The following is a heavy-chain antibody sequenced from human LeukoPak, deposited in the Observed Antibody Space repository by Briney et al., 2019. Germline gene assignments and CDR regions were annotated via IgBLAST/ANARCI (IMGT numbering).Heavy chain of an antibody. Sequence: PGGSLRLSCAASGFTVSGNYMTWVRQAPGKGLEWVSVMYSGGGTYYADSVKGRFTISRDNSKNTLYLQMNSLRAEDTAVYYCASCYDSSGYWIDYWGQGTLVTVSS. J-gene: IGHJ4*02. V-gene: IGHV3-66*01. CDR3: ASCYDSSGYWIDY. CDR2: MYSGGGT. CDR1: GFTVSGNY. D-gene: IGHD3-22*01.